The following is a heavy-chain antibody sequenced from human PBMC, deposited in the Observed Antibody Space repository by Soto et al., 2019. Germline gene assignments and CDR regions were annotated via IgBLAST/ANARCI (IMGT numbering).Heavy chain of an antibody. D-gene: IGHD3-10*01. CDR3: ARDGALSGGMDV. V-gene: IGHV4-4*07. CDR1: GCSISRYY. CDR2: IYSSGST. Sequence: ETLSLTCAVSGCSISRYYWSWIRQPAGKGLEWIGRIYSSGSTNYNPSLKSRVTMSVEMSKNQFSLKMSSVTAAGTAVYYCARDGALSGGMDVWGHGTTVTV. J-gene: IGHJ6*02.